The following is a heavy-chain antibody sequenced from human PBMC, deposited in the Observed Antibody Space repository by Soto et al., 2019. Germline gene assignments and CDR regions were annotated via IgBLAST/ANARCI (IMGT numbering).Heavy chain of an antibody. J-gene: IGHJ4*02. CDR3: GIQWLSD. Sequence: EVQLVESGGDLVQAGGSLRLSCAASGFTVSSNYVLWVRQAPGRALEWVSLLQSGGETYYADSVKGRFIISRDNSRNTVYLQMINLRVEDTAVYYCGIQWLSDWGQGTLVTVSS. V-gene: IGHV3-66*01. CDR1: GFTVSSNY. D-gene: IGHD5-12*01. CDR2: LQSGGET.